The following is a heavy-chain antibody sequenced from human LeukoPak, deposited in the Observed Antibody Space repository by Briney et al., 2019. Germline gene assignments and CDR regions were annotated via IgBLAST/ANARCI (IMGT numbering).Heavy chain of an antibody. CDR3: TTEYRDSSGWYGAFDI. D-gene: IGHD6-19*01. J-gene: IGHJ3*02. Sequence: GGSLRLSCAASGFISTNAWMSWVRQAPGKGLEWVGRIKSRTDGGAIDFAAPVKGRFTISRDDSKNTLYLQMNSLKIEDTAVYYCTTEYRDSSGWYGAFDIWGQGTMVTVSS. CDR1: GFISTNAW. CDR2: IKSRTDGGAI. V-gene: IGHV3-15*01.